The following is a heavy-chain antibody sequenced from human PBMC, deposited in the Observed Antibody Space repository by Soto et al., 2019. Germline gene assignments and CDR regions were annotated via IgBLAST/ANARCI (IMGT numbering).Heavy chain of an antibody. CDR3: ARDPEGFTIFGVVITFDY. J-gene: IGHJ4*02. V-gene: IGHV3-48*01. CDR2: ISSSSSTI. CDR1: GFTFSSYS. D-gene: IGHD3-3*01. Sequence: PGGSLRLSCAASGFTFSSYSMNWVRQAPGKGLEWVSYISSSSSTIYYVDSVKGRFTISRDNAKNSLYLQMNSLRAEDTAVYYCARDPEGFTIFGVVITFDYWGQGTLVTVSS.